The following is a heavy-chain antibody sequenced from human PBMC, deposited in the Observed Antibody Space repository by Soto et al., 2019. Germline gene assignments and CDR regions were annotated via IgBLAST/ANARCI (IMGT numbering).Heavy chain of an antibody. CDR3: NSYPDFWGGHTPL. CDR1: GFSITNTW. V-gene: IGHV3-15*07. Sequence: EVQLVESGGGLVQPGGSLRLSCAASGFSITNTWMHWVRPAPGKGLEWVGRVKSKADGGTADYAAPVKGRFTVSRDDSKNTQYLQMNSLKMDDTAVYYCNSYPDFWGGHTPLWGQGTLVTVSS. CDR2: VKSKADGGTA. J-gene: IGHJ4*02. D-gene: IGHD3-3*01.